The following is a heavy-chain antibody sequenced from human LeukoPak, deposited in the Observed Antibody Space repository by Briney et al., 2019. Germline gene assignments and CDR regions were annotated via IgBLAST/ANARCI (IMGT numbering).Heavy chain of an antibody. Sequence: SETLSLTCTVSGGSISSSSYYWGWIRQPPGKGLEWIGSIYYSGSTYYNPSLKSRVTISVDTSKNQFSLKLSSVTAADTAVYYCARLSPLTGAYYYMDVWGKGTTVTVSS. CDR3: ARLSPLTGAYYYMDV. J-gene: IGHJ6*03. D-gene: IGHD7-27*01. V-gene: IGHV4-39*07. CDR1: GGSISSSSYY. CDR2: IYYSGST.